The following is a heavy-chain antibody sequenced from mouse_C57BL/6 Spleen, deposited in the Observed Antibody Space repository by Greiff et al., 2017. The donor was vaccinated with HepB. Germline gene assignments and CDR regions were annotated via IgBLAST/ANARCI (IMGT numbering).Heavy chain of an antibody. CDR2: IRNKANGYTT. Sequence: DVKLQESGGGLVQPGGSLSLSCAASGFTFTDYYMSWVRQPPGKALEWLGFIRNKANGYTTEYSASVKGRFTISRDNSQSILYLQMNALRAEDSATYYCARYMGTTVVRYFDVWGTGTTVTVSS. CDR1: GFTFTDYY. V-gene: IGHV7-3*01. CDR3: ARYMGTTVVRYFDV. D-gene: IGHD1-1*01. J-gene: IGHJ1*03.